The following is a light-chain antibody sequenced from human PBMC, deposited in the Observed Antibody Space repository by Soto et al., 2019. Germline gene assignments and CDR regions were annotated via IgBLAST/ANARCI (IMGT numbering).Light chain of an antibody. CDR1: QSVGRN. J-gene: IGKJ5*01. CDR3: QQYNSWPPIT. Sequence: EIVMTQSPGTLSVSPGERATLSCRASQSVGRNLAWYQQKPGQAPRLLIYGASSRATGIPDRFSGSGSGTDFTLTISRLEPEDFAVYYCQQYNSWPPITFGQGTRLEI. CDR2: GAS. V-gene: IGKV3D-15*01.